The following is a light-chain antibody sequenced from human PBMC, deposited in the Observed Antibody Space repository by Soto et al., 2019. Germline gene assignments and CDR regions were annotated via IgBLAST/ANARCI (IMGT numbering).Light chain of an antibody. CDR2: DAS. CDR3: QQRSNWPAVT. Sequence: EIVLTQSPATLSLSPGERATLSCRASQSVSSYLAWYQQKPGQAPRLLIYDASNRATGIPARFSGSGSGTDFFLTISSLEPEGFESYYCQQRSNWPAVTFGGGNKVEIK. V-gene: IGKV3-11*01. J-gene: IGKJ4*01. CDR1: QSVSSY.